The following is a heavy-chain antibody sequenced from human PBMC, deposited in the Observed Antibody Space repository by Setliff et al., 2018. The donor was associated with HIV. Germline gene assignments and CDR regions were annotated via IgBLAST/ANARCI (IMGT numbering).Heavy chain of an antibody. Sequence: SETLSLTCTVSGDSISSRGYWWGWIRQPPGKGLEWIGIGSYSGSTYYNPSLKSRVTISVDTSNNQLFLKVSSVTAADTAVYYCARFRGVHSSSLLDSWGQGTLVTVSS. CDR2: GSYSGST. V-gene: IGHV4-39*01. D-gene: IGHD6-6*01. CDR3: ARFRGVHSSSLLDS. J-gene: IGHJ4*02. CDR1: GDSISSRGYW.